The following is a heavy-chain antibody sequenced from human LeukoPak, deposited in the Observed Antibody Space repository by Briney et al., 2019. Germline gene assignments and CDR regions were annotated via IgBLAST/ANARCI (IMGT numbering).Heavy chain of an antibody. CDR1: GGSFSGYY. Sequence: KTSETLSLTCAVYGGSFSGYYWSWIRQPPGKGLEWIGEINHSGSTNYNPSLKSRVTISVDTSKNQFSLKLSSVTAADTAVYYCARRHYYGSGDRKFDYWGQGTLVTVSS. CDR3: ARRHYYGSGDRKFDY. CDR2: INHSGST. V-gene: IGHV4-34*01. D-gene: IGHD3-10*01. J-gene: IGHJ4*02.